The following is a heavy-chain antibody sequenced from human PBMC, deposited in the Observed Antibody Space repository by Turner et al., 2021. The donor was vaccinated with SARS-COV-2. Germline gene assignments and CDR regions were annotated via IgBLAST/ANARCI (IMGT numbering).Heavy chain of an antibody. CDR2: IGPSSGGT. J-gene: IGHJ5*02. CDR1: GYTFTDYY. Sequence: QVQLEQSGAEVKAPGASVKVSCKASGYTFTDYYIHWVRQAPGHGLEWMGWIGPSSGGTNYAQRFQGRITMTRDTSISTAYMELSGLRADDTAVYYCSRNYGRNSRWFDPWGQGTLVTVSS. CDR3: SRNYGRNSRWFDP. D-gene: IGHD1-7*01. V-gene: IGHV1-2*02.